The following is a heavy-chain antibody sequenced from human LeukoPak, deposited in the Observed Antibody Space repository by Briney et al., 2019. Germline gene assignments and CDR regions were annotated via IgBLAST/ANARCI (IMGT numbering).Heavy chain of an antibody. Sequence: SETLSLTCAVSGGSISSSNWWSWVRQPPGKGLEWIGEIYHSGSTNYNPSLKSRVTISVDKSKNQFSLKLSSVTAADTAVYYCATSMGSYSDPFDYWGQGTLVTVSS. V-gene: IGHV4-4*02. J-gene: IGHJ4*02. CDR1: GGSISSSNW. CDR3: ATSMGSYSDPFDY. D-gene: IGHD3-10*01. CDR2: IYHSGST.